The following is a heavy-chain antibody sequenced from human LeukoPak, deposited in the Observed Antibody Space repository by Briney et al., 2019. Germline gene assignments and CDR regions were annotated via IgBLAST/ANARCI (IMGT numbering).Heavy chain of an antibody. D-gene: IGHD6-13*01. Sequence: SETLSLTCTVSGGSISRYYWSWIRQPPGKGLEWIGYIYYSGSTDYNPSLKSRVTISVDTSKNQISLKLSSVTAADTAVYYCARGEQQLVRSYYYYYMDVWGKGTTVTVSS. CDR2: IYYSGST. CDR1: GGSISRYY. CDR3: ARGEQQLVRSYYYYYMDV. V-gene: IGHV4-59*08. J-gene: IGHJ6*03.